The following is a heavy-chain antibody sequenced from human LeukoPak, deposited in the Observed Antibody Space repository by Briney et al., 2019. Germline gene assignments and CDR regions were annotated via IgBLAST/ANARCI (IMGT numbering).Heavy chain of an antibody. CDR2: INPNSGGT. Sequence: ASVKVSCKASGYTFTGYYMHWVRQAPGQGLEWMGWINPNSGGTIYAQKFQGRVTMTRDTSISTAYMELSRLRSDDTAVYYCARGDQYDSNAFDIWGQGTMVTVSS. D-gene: IGHD3-3*01. V-gene: IGHV1-2*02. CDR3: ARGDQYDSNAFDI. J-gene: IGHJ3*02. CDR1: GYTFTGYY.